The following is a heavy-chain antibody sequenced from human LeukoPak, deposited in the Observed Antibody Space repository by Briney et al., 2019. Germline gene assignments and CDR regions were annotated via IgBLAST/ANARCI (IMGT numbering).Heavy chain of an antibody. Sequence: GGSLRLSCAASGFTFSSYWMSWVRQAPGKGLEWVANIKQDGSEKYYVDSVKGRFTISRDNAKNSLYLQMNSLRAEDTAVYYCARGTRIAAAGTPPNYWGQGTLVTVSS. J-gene: IGHJ4*02. D-gene: IGHD6-13*01. V-gene: IGHV3-7*01. CDR3: ARGTRIAAAGTPPNY. CDR2: IKQDGSEK. CDR1: GFTFSSYW.